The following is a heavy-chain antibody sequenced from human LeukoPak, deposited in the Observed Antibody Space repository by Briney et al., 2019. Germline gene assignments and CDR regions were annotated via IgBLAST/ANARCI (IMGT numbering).Heavy chain of an antibody. J-gene: IGHJ4*02. CDR3: ARDMGPRLFDY. CDR1: GFTFSSYS. Sequence: PGGSLRLSCAASGFTFSSYSMNWVRQAPGKGLEWVSYISSSSSTIYYADSVKGRFTISRDNAKNSLYLQMNSLRAEDTAVYYCARDMGPRLFDYWGQGTLVTVSS. V-gene: IGHV3-48*01. D-gene: IGHD3-10*01. CDR2: ISSSSSTI.